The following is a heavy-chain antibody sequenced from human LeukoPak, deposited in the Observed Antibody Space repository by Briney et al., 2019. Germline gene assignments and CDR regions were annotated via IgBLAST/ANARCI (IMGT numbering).Heavy chain of an antibody. CDR3: ARDRAMIVVATDWFDP. V-gene: IGHV4-59*12. CDR1: GGSISSYY. Sequence: SETLSLTCTVSGGSISSYYWSWIRQPPGKGLEWIGYIYYSGSTNYNPSLKSRVTISVDTSKNQFSLKLSSVTAADTAVYYCARDRAMIVVATDWFDPWGQGTLVTVSS. J-gene: IGHJ5*02. CDR2: IYYSGST. D-gene: IGHD3-22*01.